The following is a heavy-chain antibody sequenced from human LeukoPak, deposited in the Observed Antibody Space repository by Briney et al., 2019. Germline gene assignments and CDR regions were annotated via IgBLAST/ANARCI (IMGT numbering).Heavy chain of an antibody. V-gene: IGHV4-34*01. Sequence: SETLSLTCAVYGGSFSGYYWSWIRQPPGKGLEWIGEINHSGSTNYNPSLKSRVTISVDTSKNQFSLKLSSVTAADTAVYYCARGPTVVVPAATSYYYYGIDVWGQGTTVTVSS. CDR2: INHSGST. J-gene: IGHJ6*02. D-gene: IGHD2-2*01. CDR3: ARGPTVVVPAATSYYYYGIDV. CDR1: GGSFSGYY.